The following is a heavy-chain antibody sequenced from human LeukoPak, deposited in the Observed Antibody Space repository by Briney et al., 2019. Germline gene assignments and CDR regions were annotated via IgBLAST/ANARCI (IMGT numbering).Heavy chain of an antibody. CDR2: INTDDSST. D-gene: IGHD3-10*01. CDR3: AKDYYGSGSYDY. Sequence: GGSLRLSCAASGFTFSSYWMHWVRQAPGKGLVWVSRINTDDSSTSYADSVKGRFTISRDNAKNTLYLQMNSLRTEDTAVYYCAKDYYGSGSYDYWGQGTLVTVSS. V-gene: IGHV3-74*01. J-gene: IGHJ4*02. CDR1: GFTFSSYW.